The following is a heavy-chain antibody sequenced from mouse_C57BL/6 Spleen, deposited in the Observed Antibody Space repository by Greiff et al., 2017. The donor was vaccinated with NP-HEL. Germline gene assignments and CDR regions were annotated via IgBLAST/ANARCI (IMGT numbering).Heavy chain of an antibody. CDR2: IYPGSGST. J-gene: IGHJ2*01. Sequence: VQLQQPGAELVKPGASVKMSCKASGYTFTSYWITWVKQRPGQGLEWIGDIYPGSGSTTYNEKFKSKATLTVDTSSSTAYMQLSSLTSEDAAVYYCARSTNWDFDYWGQGTTLTVSS. CDR3: ARSTNWDFDY. D-gene: IGHD4-1*01. CDR1: GYTFTSYW. V-gene: IGHV1-55*01.